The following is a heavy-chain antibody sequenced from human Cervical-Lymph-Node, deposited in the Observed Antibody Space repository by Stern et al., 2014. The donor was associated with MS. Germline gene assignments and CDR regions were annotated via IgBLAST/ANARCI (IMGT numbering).Heavy chain of an antibody. J-gene: IGHJ4*02. Sequence: QVQLQESGPGLVKPSETLSLKCTVSNVSIGLFYWSWIRKSPGRGLEWIGYVYYSGSTDYNPSLKSRVTMAVDTSKSQFSLKLSSLTAADTAVYYCASIQLWSKSFDYWGRGTLVTVSS. CDR3: ASIQLWSKSFDY. V-gene: IGHV4-59*01. CDR2: VYYSGST. D-gene: IGHD1-1*01. CDR1: NVSIGLFY.